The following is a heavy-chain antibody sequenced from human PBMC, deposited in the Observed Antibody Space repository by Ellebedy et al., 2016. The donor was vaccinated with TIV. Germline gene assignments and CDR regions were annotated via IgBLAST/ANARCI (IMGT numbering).Heavy chain of an antibody. Sequence: GESLKISCAASEFTFSDYHMSWIRQAPGKGLEWVSYISSSSSSTNYADSVKGRFTISRDDAKNSLYLQMNSLRAEDTAVYYCARSGDAWGIDFWGQGTLVTVSS. J-gene: IGHJ4*02. D-gene: IGHD3-16*01. CDR2: ISSSSSST. CDR3: ARSGDAWGIDF. V-gene: IGHV3-11*06. CDR1: EFTFSDYH.